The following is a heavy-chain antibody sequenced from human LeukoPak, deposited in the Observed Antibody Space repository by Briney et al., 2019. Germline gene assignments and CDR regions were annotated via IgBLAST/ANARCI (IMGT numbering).Heavy chain of an antibody. D-gene: IGHD1-1*01. CDR3: ASTTPFSSRPYYYYYYMDV. J-gene: IGHJ6*03. Sequence: SETLSLTCVVSGGSISSYYWSWIRQPAGKGLEWIGRIYTSGSTNYNPSLKSRVTMSVDTSKNQFSLKLSSVTAADTAVYYCASTTPFSSRPYYYYYYMDVWGKGTTVTVSS. V-gene: IGHV4-4*07. CDR1: GGSISSYY. CDR2: IYTSGST.